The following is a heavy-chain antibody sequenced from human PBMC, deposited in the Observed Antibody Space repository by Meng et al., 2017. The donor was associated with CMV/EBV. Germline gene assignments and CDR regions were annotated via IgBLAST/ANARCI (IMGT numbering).Heavy chain of an antibody. V-gene: IGHV3-11*04. D-gene: IGHD2-21*01. CDR1: GFTFSDYY. J-gene: IGHJ6*02. Sequence: GESLKISCAASGFTFSDYYVSWIRQAPGKGLEWVSYISSSGSTIYYADSVKGRFTISRDNAKNSLYLQMNSLRAEDTAVYYCARALCGGDCYSYYYYYGMDVWGQGTTVTVSS. CDR3: ARALCGGDCYSYYYYYGMDV. CDR2: ISSSGSTI.